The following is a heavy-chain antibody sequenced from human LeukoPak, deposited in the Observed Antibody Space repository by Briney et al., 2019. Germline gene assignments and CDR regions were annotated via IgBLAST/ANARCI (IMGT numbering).Heavy chain of an antibody. Sequence: SETLSLTCTVSGGSISSGSYYWSWIRQPAGKGLEWIGYIYYSATTHYTPSLQSRVTISVDTSKNQLSLQMTSVTAADTAVYYCARGAHGYVGWFDSWGQGTLVTVSS. CDR2: IYYSATT. CDR3: ARGAHGYVGWFDS. CDR1: GGSISSGSYY. V-gene: IGHV4-61*10. D-gene: IGHD3-16*01. J-gene: IGHJ5*01.